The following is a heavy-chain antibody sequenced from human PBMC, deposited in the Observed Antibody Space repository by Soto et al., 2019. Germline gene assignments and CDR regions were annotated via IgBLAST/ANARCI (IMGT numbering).Heavy chain of an antibody. CDR3: AREAYSSGLNWFDP. V-gene: IGHV3-48*02. J-gene: IGHJ5*02. D-gene: IGHD6-19*01. CDR1: GFSFSSHS. CDR2: ISSSSSTI. Sequence: VGSLRLSCAASGFSFSSHSMKWVRQAPGKGLEWVSYISSSSSTIYYADSVKGRFTISRDNAKNSLYLQMNSLRDEDTAVYYCAREAYSSGLNWFDPWGQGTLVTVS.